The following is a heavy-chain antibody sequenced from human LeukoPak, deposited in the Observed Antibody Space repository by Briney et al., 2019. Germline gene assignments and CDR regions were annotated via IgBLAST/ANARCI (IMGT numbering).Heavy chain of an antibody. CDR3: AKYCSGGNCYSGLY. J-gene: IGHJ4*02. D-gene: IGHD2-15*01. V-gene: IGHV3-23*01. CDR2: FRSSGGST. Sequence: GGSLRLSCAASGFTFSSYAMTWVREAPGKGLEWVSTFRSSGGSTYYADSVKGRFTISRDSSKNTLFLQMNSLRAEDTAVYYCAKYCSGGNCYSGLYWGQGTLVTVSS. CDR1: GFTFSSYA.